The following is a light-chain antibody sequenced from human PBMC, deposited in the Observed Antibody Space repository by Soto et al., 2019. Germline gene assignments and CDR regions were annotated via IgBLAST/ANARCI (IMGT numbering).Light chain of an antibody. CDR2: DVT. J-gene: IGLJ3*02. CDR3: SSYTSGTTL. CDR1: ASDIGGYNY. V-gene: IGLV2-14*03. Sequence: QSVLTQPASVSGSPGQSITISCTGTASDIGGYNYVSWYQHHPGQAPKLIIYDVTNRPSGLSDRFSGSKSGNTASLTISGLQAEDEANYYCSSYTSGTTLFGGGTKLTVL.